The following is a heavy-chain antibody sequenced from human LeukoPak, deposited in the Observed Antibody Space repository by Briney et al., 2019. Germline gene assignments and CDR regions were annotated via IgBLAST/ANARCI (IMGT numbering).Heavy chain of an antibody. CDR2: IRGDSTET. CDR1: GFTFSSYS. CDR3: ARGHFGVVLDY. D-gene: IGHD3-3*01. Sequence: GGSLRLSCEGSGFTFSSYSMIWVRQAPGKGLEWVSSIRGDSTETRHADSLMGRFSISRDNAKKSLYLQMNSLRAEDTAVYYCARGHFGVVLDYWGQGTLVTVSS. J-gene: IGHJ4*02. V-gene: IGHV3-21*01.